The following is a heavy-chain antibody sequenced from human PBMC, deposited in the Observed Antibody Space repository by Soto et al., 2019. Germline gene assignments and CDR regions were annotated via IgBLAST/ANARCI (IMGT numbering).Heavy chain of an antibody. V-gene: IGHV3-23*01. CDR2: ISYGGGTT. J-gene: IGHJ4*02. CDR1: EFTFSNYA. CDR3: AKARAQYYDFWSGYPVDY. Sequence: GSLRLSCAASEFTFSNYAMSWVRQAPGKGLEWVSAISYGGGTTYYADSVKGRFTISRDNSKNTLYLQMNSLRAEDTAVYYCAKARAQYYDFWSGYPVDYWGQGTLVTVSS. D-gene: IGHD3-3*01.